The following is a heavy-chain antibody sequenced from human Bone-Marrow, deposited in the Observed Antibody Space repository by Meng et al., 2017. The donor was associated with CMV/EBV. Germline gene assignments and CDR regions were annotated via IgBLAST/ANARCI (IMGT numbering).Heavy chain of an antibody. J-gene: IGHJ4*02. Sequence: GSLRLSCAVYGGSFSGYYWSWIRQPPGKGLEWIGEINHSGSTNYNPSLKSRVTISVDTSKNQFSLKLSSVTAADTAVYYCARGQYYYGSGSYYTFWGQGTLVTGSS. D-gene: IGHD3-10*01. V-gene: IGHV4-34*01. CDR2: INHSGST. CDR1: GGSFSGYY. CDR3: ARGQYYYGSGSYYTF.